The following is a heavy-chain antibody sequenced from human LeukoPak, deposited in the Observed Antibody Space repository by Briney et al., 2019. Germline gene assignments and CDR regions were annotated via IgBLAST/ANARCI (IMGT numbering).Heavy chain of an antibody. V-gene: IGHV3-30*03. J-gene: IGHJ4*02. D-gene: IGHD3-10*01. CDR1: GFTFSSYG. Sequence: PXXSLRXXCAAPGFTFSSYGMHWVRQAPGKGLEWVAVISYDGSNKYYADSVKGRFTISRDNSKNTLYLQMNSLRAEDTAVYYCARARWRFGETDFDYWGQGTLVTVSS. CDR3: ARARWRFGETDFDY. CDR2: ISYDGSNK.